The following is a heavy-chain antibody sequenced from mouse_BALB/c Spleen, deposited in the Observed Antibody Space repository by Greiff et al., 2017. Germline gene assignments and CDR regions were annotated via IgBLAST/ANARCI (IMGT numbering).Heavy chain of an antibody. CDR2: ISSGGSYT. J-gene: IGHJ3*01. V-gene: IGHV5-6*01. D-gene: IGHD2-1*01. CDR3: VGNSFAY. CDR1: GFTFSSYG. Sequence: VESGGDLVKPGGSLKLSCAASGFTFSSYGMSWVRQTPDKRLEWVATISSGGSYTYYPDSVKGRFTISRDNAKNTLYLQMSSLKSEDTAMYYCVGNSFAYWGQGTLVTVSA.